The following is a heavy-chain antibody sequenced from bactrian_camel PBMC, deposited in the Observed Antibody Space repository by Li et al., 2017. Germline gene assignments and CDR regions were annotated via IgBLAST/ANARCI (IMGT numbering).Heavy chain of an antibody. CDR3: ALDPFFCSAGSWYSQGYQY. D-gene: IGHD6*01. V-gene: IGHV3S60*01. Sequence: HVQLVESGGGSVQTGGSLRLSCAASKFSQDMGWFRMVPGKEREDVACIGVSISYADSVKGRFTISHDNAKNTLFLQMNSLKPEDTAMYSCALDPFFCSAGSWYSQGYQYWGQGTQVTVS. CDR1: KFSQD. J-gene: IGHJ4*01. CDR2: IGVSI.